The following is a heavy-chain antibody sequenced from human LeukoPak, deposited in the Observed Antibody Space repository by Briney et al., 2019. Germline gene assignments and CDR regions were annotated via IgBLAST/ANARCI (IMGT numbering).Heavy chain of an antibody. CDR3: ARELADSSGYYYGY. CDR2: ISYDGSNK. CDR1: GFTFSSYA. V-gene: IGHV3-30-3*01. D-gene: IGHD3-22*01. J-gene: IGHJ4*02. Sequence: GGSLRLSCAASGFTFSSYAMHWVRQAPGKGLEWVAVISYDGSNKYYADSVKGRFTISRDNSKNTLYLQMNSLRAEDTAVYYCARELADSSGYYYGYWGQGTLVTVSS.